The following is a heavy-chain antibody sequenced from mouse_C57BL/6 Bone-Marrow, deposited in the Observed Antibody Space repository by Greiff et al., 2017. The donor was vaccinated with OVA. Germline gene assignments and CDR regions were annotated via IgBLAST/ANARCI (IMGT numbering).Heavy chain of an antibody. V-gene: IGHV1-82*01. CDR3: ARSLTTVDYAMDY. CDR2: IYPADGDT. D-gene: IGHD1-1*01. CDR1: GYAFSSSW. J-gene: IGHJ4*01. Sequence: QVQLQQSGPALVKPGASVKLSCTASGYAFSSSWMNWVKQRPGKGLEWIGRIYPADGDTNYNGKFKGKATLTADKSSSTAYMQLSSRTSDDSAVYFCARSLTTVDYAMDYWGQGTSVTVSS.